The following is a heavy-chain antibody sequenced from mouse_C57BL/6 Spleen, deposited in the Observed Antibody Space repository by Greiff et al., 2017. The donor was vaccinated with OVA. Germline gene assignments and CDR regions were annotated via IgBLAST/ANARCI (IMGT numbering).Heavy chain of an antibody. Sequence: LMKPGASVKLSCKATGYTFTGYWIEWVKQRPGHGLEWIGEILPGSGSTNYNEKFKGKATFTADTSSNTAYMQLSSLTTEDSAIYYCARRGGYYSNPAGYFDVWGTGTTVTVSS. CDR2: ILPGSGST. D-gene: IGHD2-5*01. CDR1: GYTFTGYW. J-gene: IGHJ1*03. CDR3: ARRGGYYSNPAGYFDV. V-gene: IGHV1-9*01.